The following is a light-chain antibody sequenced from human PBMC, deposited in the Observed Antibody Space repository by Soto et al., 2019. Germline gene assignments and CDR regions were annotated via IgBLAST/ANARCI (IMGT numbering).Light chain of an antibody. CDR3: QVWDSISDHFV. CDR1: TIGSKS. Sequence: SYELTQPPSVSVAPGQTARISCGGNTIGSKSVHWFQQKPGQAPVLVVYDDNDRPSGIPERFSGSNSGNTATLTISRVEAGDEADYYCQVWDSISDHFVFGTGTKVTVL. V-gene: IGLV3-21*02. CDR2: DDN. J-gene: IGLJ1*01.